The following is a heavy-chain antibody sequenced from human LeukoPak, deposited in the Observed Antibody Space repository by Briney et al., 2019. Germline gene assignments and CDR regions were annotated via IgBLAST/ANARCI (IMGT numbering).Heavy chain of an antibody. CDR2: IYYSAST. CDR1: GGSISSSSYY. Sequence: PSETLSLTCTVSGGSISSSSYYWGWIRQPPGKGLEWIGSIYYSASTYYNPSLKSRVTISVDTSKNQFSLKLSSVTAADTAVYYCARHNYGSGSVDYWGQGTLVTVSS. V-gene: IGHV4-39*01. J-gene: IGHJ4*02. D-gene: IGHD3-10*01. CDR3: ARHNYGSGSVDY.